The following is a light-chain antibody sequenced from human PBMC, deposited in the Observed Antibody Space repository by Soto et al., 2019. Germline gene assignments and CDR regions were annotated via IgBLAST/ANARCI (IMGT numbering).Light chain of an antibody. Sequence: DIQLTQSPSFLSASVGDRVTITCRASQGISSYLAWYQQKPGKAPKLLIYAASTLQSGVPSRISGSGSGTEFTLTISSLQPEDFATYYCQQLNSYPRVTFGPGTKVDIK. CDR2: AAS. J-gene: IGKJ3*01. CDR3: QQLNSYPRVT. V-gene: IGKV1-9*01. CDR1: QGISSY.